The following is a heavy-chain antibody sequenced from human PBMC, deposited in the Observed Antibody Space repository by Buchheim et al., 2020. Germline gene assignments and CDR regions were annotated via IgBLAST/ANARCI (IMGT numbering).Heavy chain of an antibody. CDR1: GGSFSGYS. V-gene: IGHV4-34*01. CDR2: IYHSGST. J-gene: IGHJ2*01. D-gene: IGHD3-10*01. CDR3: ARGYYGSGSYYYFDL. Sequence: QVQLQEWGTGLLKPSETLSLTCAVYGGSFSGYSWNWIRQPPGKGLEWIGEIYHSGSTNYNPSLKSRVTISVDKSKNQFSLKLSSVTAADTAVYYCARGYYGSGSYYYFDLWGRGTL.